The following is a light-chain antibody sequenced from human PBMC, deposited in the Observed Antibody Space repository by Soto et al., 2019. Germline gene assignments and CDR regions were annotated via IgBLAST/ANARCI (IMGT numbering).Light chain of an antibody. CDR3: QQYYNVPIT. CDR2: DAS. V-gene: IGKV1-33*01. CDR1: QDIGNY. Sequence: DIHMTQSPSSLSASSGDTVTITFQASQDIGNYLNWYQQRPGKAPTLLSLDASSLDTGVPSRFSGSGSGTDFTFTISSLQSEDIATYYCQQYYNVPITFGQGTRLEIK. J-gene: IGKJ5*01.